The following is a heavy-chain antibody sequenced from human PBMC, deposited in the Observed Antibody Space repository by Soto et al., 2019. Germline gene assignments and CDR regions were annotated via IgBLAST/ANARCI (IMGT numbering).Heavy chain of an antibody. CDR2: TSYDGSNK. Sequence: GWSLRLSCAASGFSFSNHGMHRVRQAPGKGLEWVAVTSYDGSNKDDADSVQGRVTIYRDNSKNTVNLQINSLRAEDTAVYYCAKDQVPRFWSGFPRYYSYVMDVWGQGTTVTVSS. V-gene: IGHV3-30*18. J-gene: IGHJ6*02. CDR3: AKDQVPRFWSGFPRYYSYVMDV. CDR1: GFSFSNHG. D-gene: IGHD3-3*01.